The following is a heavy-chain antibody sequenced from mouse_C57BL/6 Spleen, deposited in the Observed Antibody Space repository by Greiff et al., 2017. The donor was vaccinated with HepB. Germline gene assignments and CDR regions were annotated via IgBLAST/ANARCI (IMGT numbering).Heavy chain of an antibody. CDR2: INYDGSST. V-gene: IGHV5-16*01. J-gene: IGHJ4*01. CDR1: GFTFSDYY. D-gene: IGHD2-1*01. Sequence: DVHLVESEGGLVQPGSSMKLSCTASGFTFSDYYMAWVRQVPEKGLEWVANINYDGSSTYYLDSLKSRFIISRDNAKNILYLQMSSLKSEDTATYYCARALYGNYDAMDYWGQGTSVTVSS. CDR3: ARALYGNYDAMDY.